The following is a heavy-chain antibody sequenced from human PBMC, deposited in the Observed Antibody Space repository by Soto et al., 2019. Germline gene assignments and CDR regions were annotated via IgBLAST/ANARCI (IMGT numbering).Heavy chain of an antibody. J-gene: IGHJ5*02. CDR2: IYSNGKA. CDR3: ARDSDQGVVADNNWFDP. V-gene: IGHV4-4*07. Sequence: SETLSLTCTVSGGSLSNYNWNWVRQSAGKGLEWIGRIYSNGKAYYNPSLKSRVTMSLDTLNNQVSLRLSSVTAADTAVYYCARDSDQGVVADNNWFDPWGQGTLVTVSS. CDR1: GGSLSNYN. D-gene: IGHD2-15*01.